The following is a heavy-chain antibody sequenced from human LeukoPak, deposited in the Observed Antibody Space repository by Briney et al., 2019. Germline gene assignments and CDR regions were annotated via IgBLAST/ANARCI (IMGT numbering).Heavy chain of an antibody. CDR1: GFTFSTYS. D-gene: IGHD4-17*01. J-gene: IGHJ4*02. V-gene: IGHV3-7*01. CDR2: INQDGRAE. CDR3: VRLFGGVTTFDY. Sequence: GGSLRLSCAASGFTFSTYSMSWVRQAPGKGLDWVASINQDGRAEYYVDSVRGRFTISRDNAKNSLYMQVNSLRVDDTAVYYCVRLFGGVTTFDYWGQGTLVTVSS.